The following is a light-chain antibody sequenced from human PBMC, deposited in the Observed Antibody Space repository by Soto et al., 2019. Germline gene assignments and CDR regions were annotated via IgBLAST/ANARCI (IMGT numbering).Light chain of an antibody. J-gene: IGLJ3*02. CDR2: LDRSGRY. CDR1: SGHRTYI. Sequence: QSVLTQSSSASASPGSSVKLTCILSSGHRTYIIAWHQQQPGKAPRFLMTLDRSGRYNRGSGVPDRFSGSSSGADRYLTISNLQFEDEGDYYCETWYSNTHKVFGGGTKLTVL. CDR3: ETWYSNTHKV. V-gene: IGLV4-60*02.